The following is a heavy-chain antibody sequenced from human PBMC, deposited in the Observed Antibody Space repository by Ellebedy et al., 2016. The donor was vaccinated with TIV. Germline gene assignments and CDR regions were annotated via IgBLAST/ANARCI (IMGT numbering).Heavy chain of an antibody. CDR2: IHYSGIT. D-gene: IGHD3-9*01. V-gene: IGHV4-59*08. Sequence: MPSETLSLTCTVPRGSINSYYWSWLRQPPGGGLEWIGYIHYSGITKYNVSLQSRVTLSLDTPKNQFSLRLTSVTAADTAIYYCARHGIPYIDHFLIDHWGQGTLVTVSS. CDR1: RGSINSYY. J-gene: IGHJ4*02. CDR3: ARHGIPYIDHFLIDH.